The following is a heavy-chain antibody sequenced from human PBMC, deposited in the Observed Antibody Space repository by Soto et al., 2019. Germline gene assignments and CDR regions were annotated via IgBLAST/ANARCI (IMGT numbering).Heavy chain of an antibody. J-gene: IGHJ4*02. V-gene: IGHV4-31*03. Sequence: SETLSLTCTVSGGSISSGGYYWSWIRQHPGKGLEWIGYIYYSGSTYYNPSLKSRVTISVDTSKNQFSLKLSSVTAADTAVYYRASSLHSSPYYFDYWGQGTLVTVSS. CDR3: ASSLHSSPYYFDY. D-gene: IGHD6-13*01. CDR2: IYYSGST. CDR1: GGSISSGGYY.